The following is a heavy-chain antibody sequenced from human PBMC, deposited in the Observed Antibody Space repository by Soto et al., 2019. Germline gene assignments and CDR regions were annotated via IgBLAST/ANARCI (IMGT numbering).Heavy chain of an antibody. Sequence: QVQLVESGGGVVQPGRSLRLSCAVSGFSFNTYGMHWVRQAPGKGLEWVALISHDGSSEDYADSVKGRFSIARDNSKNTLYLQMSNLRAEDTAVYYCAKSWGSNGYYWGFDYWGQGTLVTVSS. CDR2: ISHDGSSE. V-gene: IGHV3-30*18. CDR1: GFSFNTYG. D-gene: IGHD3-22*01. J-gene: IGHJ4*02. CDR3: AKSWGSNGYYWGFDY.